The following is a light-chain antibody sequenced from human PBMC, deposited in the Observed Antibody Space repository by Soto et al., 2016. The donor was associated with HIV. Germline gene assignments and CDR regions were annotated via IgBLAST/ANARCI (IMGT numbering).Light chain of an antibody. CDR3: QVWDSDSDHVI. CDR2: DDS. Sequence: SYELIQPPSVSVAPGKTARITCGGNNIGSKSVHWCQQKPGQAPVLVVYDDSDRPSGIPERFSGSNFGKTATLTISRVEVGDEADYYCQVWDSDSDHVIFGGGTKLTV. V-gene: IGLV3-21*03. CDR1: NIGSKS. J-gene: IGLJ2*01.